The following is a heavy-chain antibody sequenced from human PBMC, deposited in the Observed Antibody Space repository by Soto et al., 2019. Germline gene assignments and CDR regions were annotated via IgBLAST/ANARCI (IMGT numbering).Heavy chain of an antibody. CDR2: IRGGGDAT. J-gene: IGHJ2*01. V-gene: IGHV3-23*01. CDR1: GFTFINYA. D-gene: IGHD2-21*01. CDR3: ARKVVGSTSRPDYWYFDL. Sequence: EVQLLESGGDSVQPGGSVRLSCAGSGFTFINYAMNWVRQAPGKGLEWVSTIRGGGDATFFADSVRGRFTFSRDNSKNTVTLQMTSLGVDDTAVYYCARKVVGSTSRPDYWYFDLWGRGTLVTVSS.